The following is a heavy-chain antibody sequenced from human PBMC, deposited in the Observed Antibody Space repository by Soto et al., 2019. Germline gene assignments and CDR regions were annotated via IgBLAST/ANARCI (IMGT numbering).Heavy chain of an antibody. Sequence: QVYLQESGPGLVKPSGTLSLTCAVSGGSIMTSNWWSWVRQPPGKGLEWIGDVFHSGTTNYNPSLRSRVTISVTKSKTNQFSLSLSSVTAADTAVYYCAIGLKSSLYNWFDSWGQGTLVTVSS. V-gene: IGHV4-4*02. J-gene: IGHJ5*01. CDR3: AIGLKSSLYNWFDS. CDR2: VFHSGTT. CDR1: GGSIMTSNW. D-gene: IGHD6-19*01.